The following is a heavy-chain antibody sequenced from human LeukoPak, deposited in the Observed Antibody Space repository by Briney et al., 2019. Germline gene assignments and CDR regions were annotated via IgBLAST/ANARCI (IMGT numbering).Heavy chain of an antibody. CDR3: ARAHTSNWYMDS. CDR1: GGSITGYY. V-gene: IGHV4-59*01. Sequence: SSETLSLTCSVSGGSITGYYWSWIRQPPGKRPEWIGYIFYSGSSHYNPSLKSRVTMSVDTSENQLSLRLSSVTAADTALYYCARAHTSNWYMDSWGRGTLVTVSS. J-gene: IGHJ4*02. D-gene: IGHD6-13*01. CDR2: IFYSGSS.